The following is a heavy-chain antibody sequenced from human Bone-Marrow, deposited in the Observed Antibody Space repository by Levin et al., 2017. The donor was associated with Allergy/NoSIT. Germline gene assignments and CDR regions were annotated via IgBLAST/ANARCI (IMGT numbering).Heavy chain of an antibody. CDR2: IYHSGNP. CDR1: GGSIRSYY. CDR3: ATLTTVTYYWYFDL. J-gene: IGHJ2*01. Sequence: SETLSLTCTISGGSIRSYYWTWIRQSPGKGLEWIGNIYHSGNPNYSPALRGRVSISVDTSKNEFSLRLKSVTAADTAVYYCATLTTVTYYWYFDLWGRGTLVTISS. V-gene: IGHV4-59*03. D-gene: IGHD4-17*01.